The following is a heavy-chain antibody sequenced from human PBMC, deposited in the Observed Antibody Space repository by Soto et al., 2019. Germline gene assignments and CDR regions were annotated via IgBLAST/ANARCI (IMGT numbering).Heavy chain of an antibody. CDR1: GGTFSSYA. J-gene: IGHJ6*02. Sequence: SVKVSCKASGGTFSSYAISWVRQAPGQGLEWMGGIIPIFGTANYAQKFQGRVTITADESTSTAYMELSSLRSEDTAVYYCARGYCTNGVCYTPYYYYGMDVWGQGTTVTVSS. V-gene: IGHV1-69*13. D-gene: IGHD2-8*01. CDR2: IIPIFGTA. CDR3: ARGYCTNGVCYTPYYYYGMDV.